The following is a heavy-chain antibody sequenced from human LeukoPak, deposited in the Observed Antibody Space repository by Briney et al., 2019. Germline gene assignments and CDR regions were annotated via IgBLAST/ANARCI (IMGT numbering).Heavy chain of an antibody. CDR1: RFTFSSYS. CDR2: ISGSGRST. CDR3: AKDEGTSVDGDYFDY. J-gene: IGHJ4*02. Sequence: GGSLRLSCAASRFTFSSYSMNWVRQAPGKGLEWVSAISGSGRSTYYADSVKGRFTISRDNSKNTLYLQMNSLRAEDTAIYYCAKDEGTSVDGDYFDYWGQGTLVTVSS. V-gene: IGHV3-23*01. D-gene: IGHD3-10*01.